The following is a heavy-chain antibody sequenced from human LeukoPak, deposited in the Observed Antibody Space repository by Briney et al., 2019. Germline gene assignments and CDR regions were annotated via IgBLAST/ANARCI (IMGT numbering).Heavy chain of an antibody. Sequence: QPGRSLRLSCAASGFTFSSYAMHWVRQAPGKGLEWVAVISYDGSNKYYADSVKGRFTISRDNSKNTLYLQMNSLRAEDTAVYYCAREGIDDYGDSKDAFDIWGQGTMVTVSS. V-gene: IGHV3-30-3*01. CDR2: ISYDGSNK. CDR3: AREGIDDYGDSKDAFDI. J-gene: IGHJ3*02. CDR1: GFTFSSYA. D-gene: IGHD4-17*01.